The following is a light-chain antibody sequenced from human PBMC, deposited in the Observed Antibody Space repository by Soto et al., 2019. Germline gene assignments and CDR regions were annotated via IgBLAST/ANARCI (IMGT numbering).Light chain of an antibody. J-gene: IGKJ4*01. Sequence: EIVLTQSPGTLSLSPGERATLSCRASQSLSSTYLAWYQQKPGQAPRLLIYGASSRATGILDRFIGSGSATDFTLTISRLEPEDFAVYHCQQYGNSPPTFGGGTKVEI. CDR2: GAS. CDR3: QQYGNSPPT. V-gene: IGKV3-20*01. CDR1: QSLSSTY.